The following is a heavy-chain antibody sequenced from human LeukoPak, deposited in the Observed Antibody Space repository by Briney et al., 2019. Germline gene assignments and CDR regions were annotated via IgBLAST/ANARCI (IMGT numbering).Heavy chain of an antibody. CDR1: GFTFSNAW. Sequence: MPGGSLRLSCAASGFTFSNAWMSWVRQAPGKGLEWVGRIKSKTDGGTTDYAAPVKGRFTISRDDSKNTLYLQMNSLKTEDTAVYYCTTVGLLEGMATTDAFDIWGQGTMVTVSS. CDR3: TTVGLLEGMATTDAFDI. J-gene: IGHJ3*02. V-gene: IGHV3-15*01. D-gene: IGHD5-24*01. CDR2: IKSKTDGGTT.